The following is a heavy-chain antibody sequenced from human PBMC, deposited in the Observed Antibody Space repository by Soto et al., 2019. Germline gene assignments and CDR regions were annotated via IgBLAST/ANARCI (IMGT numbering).Heavy chain of an antibody. CDR1: GFTFSSYA. CDR3: AKVSNIVVVPAANV. D-gene: IGHD2-2*01. Sequence: PGGSLRLSCAASGFTFSSYAMSWVRQAPGKGLEWVSAISGSGGSTYYADSVKGRFTISRDNSKNTLYLQMNSLRAEDTAVYYCAKVSNIVVVPAANVWGQGTLVTVSS. CDR2: ISGSGGST. J-gene: IGHJ4*02. V-gene: IGHV3-23*01.